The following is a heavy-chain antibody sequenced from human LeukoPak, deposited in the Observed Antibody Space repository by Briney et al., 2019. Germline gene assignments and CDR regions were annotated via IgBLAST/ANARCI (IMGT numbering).Heavy chain of an antibody. V-gene: IGHV3-74*01. J-gene: IGHJ4*02. CDR2: INSDGSST. CDR3: ARLRAPGLAALDY. D-gene: IGHD6-13*01. Sequence: GGSLRLSCAASGFTFSSYAMSWVRQAPGKGLVWVSRINSDGSSTSYADSVKGRFTISRDNAKNTLYLQMNSLRAEDTAVYYCARLRAPGLAALDYWGQGTLVTVSS. CDR1: GFTFSSYA.